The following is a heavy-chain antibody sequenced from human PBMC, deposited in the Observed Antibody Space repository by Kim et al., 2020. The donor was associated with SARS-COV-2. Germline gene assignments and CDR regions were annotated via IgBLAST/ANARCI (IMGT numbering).Heavy chain of an antibody. CDR2: INHSGSA. CDR1: GESFSDYL. Sequence: SETLSLTCAVYGESFSDYLWNWIRQPPGKGLEWIGEINHSGSASYNPSLRSRVTMSLDTSKNQFSLKLSSVTAADTAVNYCAAASSRFTWFDPWGHGNL. J-gene: IGHJ5*02. CDR3: AAASSRFTWFDP. V-gene: IGHV4-34*01. D-gene: IGHD3-3*01.